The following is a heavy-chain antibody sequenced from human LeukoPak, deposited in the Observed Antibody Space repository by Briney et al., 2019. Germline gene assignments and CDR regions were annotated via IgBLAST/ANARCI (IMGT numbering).Heavy chain of an antibody. CDR1: GCSFTSYW. V-gene: IGHV5-51*01. Sequence: GGGPQSSCKGAGCSFTSYWIRWGRQMAGKGLEGMGIIYPGDSDTRYSPSFQGHVSISADNSISTAYLQWSSLKASDTAMYYCARPKPFTVPHEGYYFDYWGQGTLVTVSS. J-gene: IGHJ4*02. CDR2: IYPGDSDT. CDR3: ARPKPFTVPHEGYYFDY. D-gene: IGHD4-17*01.